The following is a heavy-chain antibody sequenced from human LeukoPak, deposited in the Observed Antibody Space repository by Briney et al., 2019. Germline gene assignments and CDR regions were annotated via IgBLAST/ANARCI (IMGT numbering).Heavy chain of an antibody. CDR3: ARAARGLGPMVRGVIEGSWFDP. V-gene: IGHV1-2*02. J-gene: IGHJ5*02. CDR1: GYTFTGYY. D-gene: IGHD3-10*01. CDR2: INPNSGGT. Sequence: ASVKVSCKASGYTFTGYYMHWVRQAPGQGLEWMGWINPNSGGTNYAQKFQGRVTMTRDTSISTAYMELSRLRSEDTAVYYCARAARGLGPMVRGVIEGSWFDPWGQGTLVTVSS.